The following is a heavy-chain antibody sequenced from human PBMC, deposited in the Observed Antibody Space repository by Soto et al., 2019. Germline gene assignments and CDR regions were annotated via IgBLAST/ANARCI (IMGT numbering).Heavy chain of an antibody. CDR2: IYYSGSTYYN. J-gene: IGHJ4*02. V-gene: IGHV4-31*03. Sequence: QVQLQESGPGLVKPSQTLSLTCTVSGVSISSGGYYWSWIRQHPGKGLEWIGYIYYSGSTYYNYYNPSLKSRVTISVDTSKNQFSLKLSSVTAADTAVYYCARTPLLWGQGTLVTVSS. CDR3: ARTPLL. CDR1: GVSISSGGYY. D-gene: IGHD1-26*01.